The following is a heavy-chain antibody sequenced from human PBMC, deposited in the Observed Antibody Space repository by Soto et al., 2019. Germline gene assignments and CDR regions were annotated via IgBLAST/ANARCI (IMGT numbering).Heavy chain of an antibody. D-gene: IGHD2-8*01. CDR3: ARDLYVGMDTSDYYGMDV. CDR1: GGSISSGDYY. Sequence: SETLSLTCTVSGGSISSGDYYWSWIRQPPGKGLEWIGYIYYSGSTYYNPSLKSRVTISVDTSKNQFSLKLSSVTAADTAVCYCARDLYVGMDTSDYYGMDVWGQGTTVTVSS. J-gene: IGHJ6*02. CDR2: IYYSGST. V-gene: IGHV4-30-4*01.